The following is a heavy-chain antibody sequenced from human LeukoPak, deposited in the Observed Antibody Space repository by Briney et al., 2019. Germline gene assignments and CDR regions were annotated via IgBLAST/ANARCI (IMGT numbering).Heavy chain of an antibody. V-gene: IGHV3-13*04. J-gene: IGHJ2*01. CDR2: IGTAGDT. Sequence: GGSLRLSCAASGFTFSRYDMHWVRQATGKGLEWVSAIGTAGDTYYPGSVKGRFTISRENAKNSLYLQMNSLRAGDTAVYYCARIPEGNWYFDLWGRGTLVTVSS. CDR3: ARIPEGNWYFDL. CDR1: GFTFSRYD. D-gene: IGHD2-2*02.